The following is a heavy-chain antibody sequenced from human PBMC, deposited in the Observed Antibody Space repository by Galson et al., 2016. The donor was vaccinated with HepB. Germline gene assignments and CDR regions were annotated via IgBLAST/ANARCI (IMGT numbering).Heavy chain of an antibody. Sequence: SVKVSCKASGGTFSSYGINWVRQAPGQGLEWLGRIIPLINIANDAQKFQGRVTLSADKSTNTAYMELSSLRSEDTAVYYCAREGGGSGWYDPTYGYYYYAMDVWGQGTTVTVSS. CDR2: IIPLINIA. J-gene: IGHJ6*02. D-gene: IGHD6-19*01. CDR3: AREGGGSGWYDPTYGYYYYAMDV. V-gene: IGHV1-69*04. CDR1: GGTFSSYG.